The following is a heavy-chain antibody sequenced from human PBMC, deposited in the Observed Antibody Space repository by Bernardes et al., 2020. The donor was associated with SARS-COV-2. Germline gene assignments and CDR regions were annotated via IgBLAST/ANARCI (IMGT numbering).Heavy chain of an antibody. CDR2: ISAYNGNT. CDR3: ARDLVSSGWYYWFDP. J-gene: IGHJ5*02. Sequence: ASVKVSCKASGYTFTSYGISWVRQAPGQGLEWMGWISAYNGNTNYAQKLQGRVTMTTDTSTSTAYMELRSLRSDDTAVYYCARDLVSSGWYYWFDPWGQGTRVTVSS. CDR1: GYTFTSYG. D-gene: IGHD6-19*01. V-gene: IGHV1-18*01.